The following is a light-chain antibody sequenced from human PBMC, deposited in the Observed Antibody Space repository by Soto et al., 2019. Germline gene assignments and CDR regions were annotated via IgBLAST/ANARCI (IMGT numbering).Light chain of an antibody. CDR2: EVS. V-gene: IGLV2-18*02. J-gene: IGLJ2*01. CDR3: SSYTSSHTFV. CDR1: SSDVGRYNR. Sequence: QSALTQPPSVSGSPGQSVTISCTGTSSDVGRYNRVSWYQQPPGTAPRPMIYEVSNRPSGVPDRFSGSKSGNTASLTISGLQAEDEADYYCSSYTSSHTFVFGGGTQLTVL.